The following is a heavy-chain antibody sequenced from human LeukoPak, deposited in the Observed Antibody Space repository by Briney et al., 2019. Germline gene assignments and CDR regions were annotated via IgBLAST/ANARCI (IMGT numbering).Heavy chain of an antibody. CDR1: GFTVSNTY. J-gene: IGHJ4*02. D-gene: IGHD6-6*01. CDR3: ARSSSFDY. Sequence: GSLRLSCAASGFTVSNTYMSWVRQAPGKGLEWVSVIYSGGSTYYADSVKGRFTISRDNSKNTLYLQMNSLRAEDTAVYYCARSSSFDYWGQGTLVTVSS. CDR2: IYSGGST. V-gene: IGHV3-53*01.